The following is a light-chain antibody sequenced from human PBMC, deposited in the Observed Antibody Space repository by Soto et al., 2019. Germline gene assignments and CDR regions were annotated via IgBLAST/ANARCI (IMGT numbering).Light chain of an antibody. J-gene: IGKJ3*01. CDR1: QGIRNF. V-gene: IGKV1-27*01. Sequence: DIQMTQSPPSLSASVGDRVTITCRASQGIRNFVAWYQQKPGKAPKLLIYAASTLQSGVPCRFSGSGSGTDFTPTINSLQPEDVATYSCQKYSSVPVFGPGTKVEIK. CDR3: QKYSSVPV. CDR2: AAS.